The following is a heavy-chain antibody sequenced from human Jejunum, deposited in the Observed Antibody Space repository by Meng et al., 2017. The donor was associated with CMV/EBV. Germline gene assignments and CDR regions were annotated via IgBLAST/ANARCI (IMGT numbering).Heavy chain of an antibody. CDR1: GFTFSSYA. CDR3: AKDTRVGVWGAFDY. CDR2: IYSAVSST. J-gene: IGHJ4*02. Sequence: GFTFSSYAMGWGRQAPGEGLEWVSVIYSAVSSTYYADSVKGRFTISRDNSKNTLFLQMHSLRAEDTAIYYCAKDTRVGVWGAFDYWGQGTRVTVSS. V-gene: IGHV3-23*03. D-gene: IGHD3-16*01.